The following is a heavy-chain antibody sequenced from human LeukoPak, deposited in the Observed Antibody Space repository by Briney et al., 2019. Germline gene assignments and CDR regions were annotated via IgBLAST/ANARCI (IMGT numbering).Heavy chain of an antibody. CDR1: GFTVSSNY. V-gene: IGHV3-66*01. J-gene: IGHJ3*02. D-gene: IGHD3-22*01. CDR3: AREPQGDSSGYDAFDI. Sequence: GGSLRLSCAASGFTVSSNYMTWVRQAPGKGLEWVSVIYSGGSTYYADSVKGRFTLSRDNSKNTVFLQMNSLRAEDTAVYYCAREPQGDSSGYDAFDIWGQGTMVTVSS. CDR2: IYSGGST.